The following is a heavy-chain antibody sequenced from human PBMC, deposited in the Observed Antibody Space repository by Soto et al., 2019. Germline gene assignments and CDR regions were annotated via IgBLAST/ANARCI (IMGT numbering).Heavy chain of an antibody. CDR2: IKQDGSEK. CDR3: ARYCSSTSCHGGLWFGELSTHLEPTHLDY. V-gene: IGHV3-7*01. CDR1: GFTFSSYW. D-gene: IGHD2-2*01. J-gene: IGHJ4*02. Sequence: EVQLVESGGGLVQPGGSLRLSCAASGFTFSSYWMSWVRQAPGKGLEWVANIKQDGSEKYYVDSVKGRFTISRDNAKNSLYLQMNSLRAEDTAVYYCARYCSSTSCHGGLWFGELSTHLEPTHLDYWGQGTLVTVSS.